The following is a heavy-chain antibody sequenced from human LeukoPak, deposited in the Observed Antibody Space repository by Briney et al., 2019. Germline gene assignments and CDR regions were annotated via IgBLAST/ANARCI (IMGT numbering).Heavy chain of an antibody. CDR3: ARGDISGYNDY. CDR2: INPNSGGT. Sequence: ASVKDSCKASVYTFTGYYMHGVRPAPGRGREWKGWINPNSGGTNYEQKFQGRVTMTRDTSISTAYMELSRLRADDTAVYYCARGDISGYNDYWGQGTLVTVSS. J-gene: IGHJ4*02. CDR1: VYTFTGYY. V-gene: IGHV1-2*02. D-gene: IGHD3-22*01.